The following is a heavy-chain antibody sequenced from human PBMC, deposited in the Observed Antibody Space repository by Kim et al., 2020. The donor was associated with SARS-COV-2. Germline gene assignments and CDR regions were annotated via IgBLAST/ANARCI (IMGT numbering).Heavy chain of an antibody. J-gene: IGHJ4*02. V-gene: IGHV3-15*01. CDR1: GIPFSNAW. CDR3: TTVSMR. Sequence: GWSLRLSCVVSGIPFSNAWFNWVRQSPGKGLEWVGRIKSQSDGGTADLAAPVKGRFAISRDDSKNTLYLLMNSLRTDDSAVYYCTTVSMRWGQGTLVTVS. D-gene: IGHD2-2*01. CDR2: IKSQSDGGTA.